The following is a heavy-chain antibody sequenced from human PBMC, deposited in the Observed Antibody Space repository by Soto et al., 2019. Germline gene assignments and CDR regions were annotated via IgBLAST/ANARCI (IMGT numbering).Heavy chain of an antibody. CDR2: IKQDGSET. J-gene: IGHJ6*03. CDR1: GFTFSGHW. Sequence: EVHLVESGGGLVQPGGSLRLSCAASGFTFSGHWMSWVRQAPGKGLEWVAHIKQDGSETFYVGSVKGRFTISRDNAKNSLDLQMNSLRAEDTALYYCARDRAFCSGTNCRRGSIYYYYMDVLGNWTTVTVSS. D-gene: IGHD2-2*01. V-gene: IGHV3-7*01. CDR3: ARDRAFCSGTNCRRGSIYYYYMDV.